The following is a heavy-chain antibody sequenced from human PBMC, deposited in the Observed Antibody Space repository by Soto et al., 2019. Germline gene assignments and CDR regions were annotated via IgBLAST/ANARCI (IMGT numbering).Heavy chain of an antibody. CDR1: VFTFSDYY. D-gene: IGHD2-15*01. Sequence: SLRLSCSASVFTFSDYYMSWVRQAPGKGLEWVSYISSSSSYTNYADSVKGRFTISRDNAKNSLYLQMNSLRAEDTAVYYCARALYCSGGSCPFDYWGQGTLVTVSS. V-gene: IGHV3-11*06. CDR2: ISSSSSYT. J-gene: IGHJ4*02. CDR3: ARALYCSGGSCPFDY.